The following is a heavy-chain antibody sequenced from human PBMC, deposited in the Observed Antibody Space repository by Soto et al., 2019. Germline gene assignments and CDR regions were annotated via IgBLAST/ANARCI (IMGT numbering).Heavy chain of an antibody. CDR3: ARGIDYYDSSGPPDY. D-gene: IGHD3-22*01. V-gene: IGHV3-21*01. CDR1: GFTFSSYS. Sequence: PGGSLRLSCAASGFTFSSYSMNWVRQAPGKGLEWVSSISSSSSYIYYADSVKGRFTISRDNAKNSLYLQMNSLRAEDTAVYYCARGIDYYDSSGPPDYWGQGTLVTVSS. J-gene: IGHJ4*02. CDR2: ISSSSSYI.